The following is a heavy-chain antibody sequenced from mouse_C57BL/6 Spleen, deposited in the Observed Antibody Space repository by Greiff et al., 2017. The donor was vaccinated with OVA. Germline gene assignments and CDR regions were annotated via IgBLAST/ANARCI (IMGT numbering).Heavy chain of an antibody. J-gene: IGHJ1*03. CDR1: GSSFTDYN. CDR3: ARSYYYCSSYGYFDV. V-gene: IGHV1-39*01. Sequence: EVQLQQSGPELVKPGASVKISCKASGSSFTDYNMTWVKQSNGKSLEWIGVINPNYGTPSSNQKFKGKATLTVDQSSSTAYMQLNSLTSEDSAVYYGARSYYYCSSYGYFDVWGTGTTVTVSS. CDR2: INPNYGTP. D-gene: IGHD1-1*01.